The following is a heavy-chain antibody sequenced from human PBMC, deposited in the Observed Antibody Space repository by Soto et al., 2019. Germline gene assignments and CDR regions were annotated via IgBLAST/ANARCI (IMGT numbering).Heavy chain of an antibody. V-gene: IGHV3-30*03. Sequence: QVQLVESGGGVVQPGRSLRLSCAASGFTFSSYGMHWVRQAPGKGLEWVAVISYDGSNKYYADSVKGRFTISRDNSKNTLYLQMNSLSAEDTAVYYCARSGYSSGHYRWFDPWGQGTLVSASS. CDR2: ISYDGSNK. D-gene: IGHD6-19*01. J-gene: IGHJ5*02. CDR1: GFTFSSYG. CDR3: ARSGYSSGHYRWFDP.